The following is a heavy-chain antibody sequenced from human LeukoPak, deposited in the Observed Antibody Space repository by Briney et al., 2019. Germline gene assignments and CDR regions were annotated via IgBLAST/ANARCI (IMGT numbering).Heavy chain of an antibody. CDR2: ISYDGSNK. CDR1: GFTFSGYA. D-gene: IGHD6-13*01. V-gene: IGHV3-30-3*01. Sequence: GGSLRLSCAASGFTFSGYAMHWVRQAPGKGLEWVAVISYDGSNKYYADSVKGRFTISRDNSKNTLYLQMNSLRAEDTAVYYCAREGQRESAAFFYYYYGMDVWGQGTTVTVSS. CDR3: AREGQRESAAFFYYYYGMDV. J-gene: IGHJ6*02.